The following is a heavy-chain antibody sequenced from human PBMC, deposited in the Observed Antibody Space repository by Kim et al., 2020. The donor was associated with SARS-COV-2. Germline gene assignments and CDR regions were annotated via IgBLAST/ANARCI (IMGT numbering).Heavy chain of an antibody. Sequence: STYYADSVKARFTISRDNSKNTLYLQMNSLRAEDTAVYYCAKDRVGATTYWGQGTLVTVSS. CDR3: AKDRVGATTY. V-gene: IGHV3-23*01. J-gene: IGHJ4*02. CDR2: ST. D-gene: IGHD1-26*01.